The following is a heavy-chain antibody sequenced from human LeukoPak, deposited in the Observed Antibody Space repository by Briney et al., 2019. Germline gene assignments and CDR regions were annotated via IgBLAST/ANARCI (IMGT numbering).Heavy chain of an antibody. Sequence: ASVKVSCKASGYTFTSYDINWVRQAPGKGLEWMGGFDPEDGETIYAQKFQGRVTMTEDTSTDTAYMELSSLRSEDTAVYYCATEELRYFDYWGQGTLVTVSS. D-gene: IGHD1-26*01. V-gene: IGHV1-24*01. CDR2: FDPEDGET. J-gene: IGHJ4*02. CDR3: ATEELRYFDY. CDR1: GYTFTSYD.